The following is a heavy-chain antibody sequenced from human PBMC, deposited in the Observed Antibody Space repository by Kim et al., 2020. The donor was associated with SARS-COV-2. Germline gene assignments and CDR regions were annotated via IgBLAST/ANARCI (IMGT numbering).Heavy chain of an antibody. V-gene: IGHV3-21*01. CDR2: ISSSSSYI. CDR3: ARNINSWGSTYYYYGMDV. CDR1: GFTFSSYS. J-gene: IGHJ6*02. Sequence: GGSLRLSCAASGFTFSSYSMNWVRQAPGKGLEWVSSISSSSSYIYYADSVKGRFTISRDNAKNSLYLQMNSLRAEDTAVYYCARNINSWGSTYYYYGMDVWGQGTTVTVSS. D-gene: IGHD3-16*01.